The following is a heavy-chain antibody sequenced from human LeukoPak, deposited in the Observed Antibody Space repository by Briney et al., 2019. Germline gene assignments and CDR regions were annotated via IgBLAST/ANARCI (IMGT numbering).Heavy chain of an antibody. J-gene: IGHJ4*02. CDR3: ANRGMTTVTTVDY. CDR2: ISWDGGST. CDR1: GFTFDDYT. Sequence: PGGSLRLSCAASGFTFDDYTMHWVRQAPGKGLEWVSLISWDGGSTYYADSVKGRFTISRDNSKNTLYLQMNSLRAEDTAVYYCANRGMTTVTTVDYWGQGTLVTVSS. D-gene: IGHD4-17*01. V-gene: IGHV3-43*01.